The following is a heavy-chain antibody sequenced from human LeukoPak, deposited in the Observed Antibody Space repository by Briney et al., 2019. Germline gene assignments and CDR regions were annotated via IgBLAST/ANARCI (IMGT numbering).Heavy chain of an antibody. D-gene: IGHD2-15*01. CDR2: IYYSGST. Sequence: SETLSLTCTVSGGSISSSSYYWGWIRQPPGKGLEWIGSIYYSGSTYYNPSLKSRVTISVDTSKNQFSLKLSSVTAADTAVYYCAREGRRGSYCSGGSCYFGYWGQGTLVTVSS. V-gene: IGHV4-39*02. CDR1: GGSISSSSYY. J-gene: IGHJ4*02. CDR3: AREGRRGSYCSGGSCYFGY.